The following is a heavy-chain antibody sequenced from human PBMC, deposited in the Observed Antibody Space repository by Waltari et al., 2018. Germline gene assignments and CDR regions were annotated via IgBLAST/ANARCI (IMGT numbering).Heavy chain of an antibody. CDR3: ARESAYCSSTSCYSHWFDP. V-gene: IGHV1-69*12. D-gene: IGHD2-2*01. CDR1: GGTFSSYA. J-gene: IGHJ5*02. Sequence: QVQLVQSGAEVKKPGSSVKVSCKASGGTFSSYAISWVRQAPGQGLEWMGGIIPSCGTANYAKKCQVRVTITADESTSTAYMELSSLRSEDTAVYYCARESAYCSSTSCYSHWFDPWGQGTLVTVSS. CDR2: IIPSCGTA.